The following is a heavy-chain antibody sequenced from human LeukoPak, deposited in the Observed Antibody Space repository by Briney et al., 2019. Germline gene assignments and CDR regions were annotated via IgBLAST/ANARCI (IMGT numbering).Heavy chain of an antibody. J-gene: IGHJ3*02. Sequence: GGSLRLSCAASGFTFSSYAMSWVRQAPGKGLEWVSSISSSSSYIYYADSVKGRFTISRDNAKNSLYLQMNSLRAEDTAVYYCARAQSYDYVWGSYRRRGAFDIWGQGTMVTVSS. D-gene: IGHD3-16*02. CDR2: ISSSSSYI. V-gene: IGHV3-21*01. CDR1: GFTFSSYA. CDR3: ARAQSYDYVWGSYRRRGAFDI.